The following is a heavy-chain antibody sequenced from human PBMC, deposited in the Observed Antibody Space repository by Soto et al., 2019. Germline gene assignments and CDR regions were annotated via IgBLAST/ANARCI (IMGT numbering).Heavy chain of an antibody. CDR2: ISAYNGNT. V-gene: IGHV1-18*01. CDR3: ARVATYYYDSSGLSQDY. CDR1: GYTFTSYG. J-gene: IGHJ4*02. Sequence: VASVKVSCKASGYTFTSYGISWVRQAPGQGLEWMGWISAYNGNTNYAQKLQGRVTMTTDTSTSTAYMELRSLRSDDTAVYYCARVATYYYDSSGLSQDYWGQGTLVTVSS. D-gene: IGHD3-22*01.